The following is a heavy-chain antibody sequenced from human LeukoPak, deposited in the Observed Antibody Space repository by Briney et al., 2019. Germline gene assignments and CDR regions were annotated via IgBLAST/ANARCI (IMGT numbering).Heavy chain of an antibody. D-gene: IGHD6-19*01. CDR1: GFTFSSYS. CDR3: ARDRLAVAGTYQFDP. J-gene: IGHJ5*02. Sequence: PGGSLRLSCAASGFTFSSYSMNWVRQAPGKGLEWVSSISSSSSYIYYADSVKGRFTISRDNAKNSLYLQMNSLRAEDTAVYYCARDRLAVAGTYQFDPWGQGTLVTVSS. CDR2: ISSSSSYI. V-gene: IGHV3-21*01.